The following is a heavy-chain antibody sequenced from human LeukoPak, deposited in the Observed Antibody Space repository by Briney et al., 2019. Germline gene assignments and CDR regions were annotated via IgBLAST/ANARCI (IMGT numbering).Heavy chain of an antibody. CDR3: ARVTSYGDYDWFDP. Sequence: ASVKVSCKTSGYIFTNYAIHWVRQAPGQNLEWMGWINTGNGNTKYSQKFQDRVIITRDTSASTAYMELSSLRSEDTAVYYCARVTSYGDYDWFDPWGQGTLVTVSS. V-gene: IGHV1-3*04. J-gene: IGHJ5*02. CDR1: GYIFTNYA. D-gene: IGHD4-17*01. CDR2: INTGNGNT.